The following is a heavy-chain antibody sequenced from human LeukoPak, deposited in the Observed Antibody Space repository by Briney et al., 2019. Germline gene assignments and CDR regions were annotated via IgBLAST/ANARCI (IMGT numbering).Heavy chain of an antibody. CDR3: ERYYYDSSSAWRYYDL. D-gene: IGHD3-22*01. CDR2: IDYSGST. V-gene: IGHV4-39*07. Sequence: SETLSLTCNVSGGSTSKSASSWGWIRQPPGQGLEWIGTIDYSGSTYYRPSLKSRVTISVDTSKNQFSLKLSSVTAADTAVYYCERYYYDSSSAWRYYDLWGRGTLVTVSS. J-gene: IGHJ2*01. CDR1: GGSTSKSASS.